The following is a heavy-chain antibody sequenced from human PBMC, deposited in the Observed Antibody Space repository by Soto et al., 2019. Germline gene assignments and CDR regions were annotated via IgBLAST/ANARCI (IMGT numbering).Heavy chain of an antibody. CDR1: GFTFSSYA. CDR2: ISYDGSNK. J-gene: IGHJ3*02. Sequence: GGSLRLSCAASGFTFSSYAMHWVRQAPGKGLEWVAVISYDGSNKYYADSVKGRFTISRDNSKNTLYLQMNSLRAEDTAVYYCAREGSRNDADAFDIWGQGTMVTVSS. CDR3: AREGSRNDADAFDI. D-gene: IGHD1-1*01. V-gene: IGHV3-30-3*01.